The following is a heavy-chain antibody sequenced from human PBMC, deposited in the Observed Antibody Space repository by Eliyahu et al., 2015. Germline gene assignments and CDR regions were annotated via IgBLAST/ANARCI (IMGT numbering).Heavy chain of an antibody. D-gene: IGHD1-7*01. CDR1: GVXXSYTW. CDR3: VGNYLGN. CDR2: IESESNGRAA. V-gene: IGHV3-15*04. Sequence: EVQLVESGGGLVKPGGSLRLSXAXXGVXXSYTWMTWVRQAPGKGLEWVGHIESESNGRAADYTAPVKGRFTISRDDSKNVLYLEMNSLKIEDTAVYYCVGNYLGNWGQGTLVTVSS. J-gene: IGHJ4*02.